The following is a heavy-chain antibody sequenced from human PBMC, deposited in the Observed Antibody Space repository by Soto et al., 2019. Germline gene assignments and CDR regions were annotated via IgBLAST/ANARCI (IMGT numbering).Heavy chain of an antibody. CDR2: MSPSGST. V-gene: IGHV1-46*03. D-gene: IGHD1-26*01. J-gene: IGHJ4*02. Sequence: GASVKVACKASGYSFTSYYMDWVRQAPGQGLEWMGIMSPSGSTSYAQKFQGRVTMTRDTSTSKVYMELSSLRSEDTAVYYCASNSGSYLNEIDYWGQGTLVTVSS. CDR3: ASNSGSYLNEIDY. CDR1: GYSFTSYY.